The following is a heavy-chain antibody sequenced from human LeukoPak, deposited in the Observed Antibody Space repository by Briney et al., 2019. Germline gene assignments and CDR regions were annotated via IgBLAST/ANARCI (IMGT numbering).Heavy chain of an antibody. CDR2: ISSSSSYI. D-gene: IGHD4/OR15-4a*01. CDR3: ARDWGYGDDY. CDR1: GFTFSTYS. J-gene: IGHJ4*02. V-gene: IGHV3-21*01. Sequence: GGSLRLSCAASGFTFSTYSMNWVRQAPGKGLEWVSSISSSSSYIYYADSVKGRFTISRDNAKNSLYLQTNSLRAEDTAVYYCARDWGYGDDYWGQGTLVTVSS.